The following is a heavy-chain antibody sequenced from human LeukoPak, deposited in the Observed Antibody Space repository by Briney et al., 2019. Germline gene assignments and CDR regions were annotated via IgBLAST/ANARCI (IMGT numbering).Heavy chain of an antibody. D-gene: IGHD3-3*01. CDR2: IYYSGST. CDR3: AREYYDFWSASSYWFDP. CDR1: GGSLSSYY. J-gene: IGHJ5*02. Sequence: SETLSLTCTVSGGSLSSYYWSWIRQPPGKGLEWIGYIYYSGSTNYNPSLKSRVTISVDTSKNQFSLKLSSVTAADTAVYYCAREYYDFWSASSYWFDPWGQGTLVTVSS. V-gene: IGHV4-59*01.